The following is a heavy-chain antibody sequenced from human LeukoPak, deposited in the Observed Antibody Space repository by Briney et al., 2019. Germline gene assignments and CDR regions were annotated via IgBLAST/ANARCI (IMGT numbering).Heavy chain of an antibody. Sequence: PGGSLRLSCAASGFTFSSYSMNWVRQAPGKGLEWVSYISSSSSTIYYTDSVKGRFTISRDNAKNSLYLQMNSLRAEDTAVYYCARDLYGVVTAFDYWGQGTLVTVSS. CDR2: ISSSSSTI. D-gene: IGHD3-3*01. V-gene: IGHV3-48*01. CDR1: GFTFSSYS. J-gene: IGHJ4*02. CDR3: ARDLYGVVTAFDY.